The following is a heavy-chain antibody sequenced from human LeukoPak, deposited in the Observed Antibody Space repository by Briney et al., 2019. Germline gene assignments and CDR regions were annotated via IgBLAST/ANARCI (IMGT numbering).Heavy chain of an antibody. V-gene: IGHV1-69*05. CDR2: IIPIFGTA. D-gene: IGHD2-2*02. CDR3: ASGLCSSTSCYTGDYWYFDL. CDR1: GGTFSSYA. Sequence: GASVKVSCKASGGTFSSYAISWVRQAPGQGLEWMGGIIPIFGTANCAQKFQGRVTITTDESTSTAYMELSSLRSEDTAVYYCASGLCSSTSCYTGDYWYFDLWGRGTLVTVSS. J-gene: IGHJ2*01.